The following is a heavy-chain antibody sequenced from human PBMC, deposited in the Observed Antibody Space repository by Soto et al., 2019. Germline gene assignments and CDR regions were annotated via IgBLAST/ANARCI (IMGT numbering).Heavy chain of an antibody. D-gene: IGHD1-1*01. J-gene: IGHJ6*02. CDR2: ISRSGDTT. Sequence: EVQVLESGGGLVQPGGSLRLSCAASGFTFSSYAMSWVRQAPGKGLEWVSTISRSGDTTYYADSVKGRFTVSRDNSENALYLQLNSLRAEDTAVYYCARPFPDNTYYYYGMDVWGQGTTVTVSS. CDR1: GFTFSSYA. V-gene: IGHV3-23*01. CDR3: ARPFPDNTYYYYGMDV.